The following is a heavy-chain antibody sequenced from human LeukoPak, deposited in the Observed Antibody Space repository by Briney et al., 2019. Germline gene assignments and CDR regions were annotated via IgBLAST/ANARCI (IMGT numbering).Heavy chain of an antibody. D-gene: IGHD3-22*01. CDR1: GGSISSSNW. J-gene: IGHJ4*02. CDR3: ASLGVISKRFDY. V-gene: IGHV4-4*02. Sequence: PSETLSLTCAVSGGSISSSNWWSWVRQPPGKGLEWIGEIYHSGSTNYNPSLKSRVTISVDASKNQFSLKLSSVTAADTAVYYRASLGVISKRFDYWGQGTLVTVSS. CDR2: IYHSGST.